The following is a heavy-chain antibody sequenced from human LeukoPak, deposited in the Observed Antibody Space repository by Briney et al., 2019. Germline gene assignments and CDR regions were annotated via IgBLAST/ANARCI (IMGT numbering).Heavy chain of an antibody. V-gene: IGHV3-48*01. Sequence: PGGSLRLSCAASGFTFSGYSMKWVRQAPGKGLEWVSYISDSSSTIYYADSVKGRFTISRDNAKNSLYLQMNSLRAEDTAVYYCAIPAAGYYYMDVWGKGTTVTVSS. CDR1: GFTFSGYS. CDR3: AIPAAGYYYMDV. D-gene: IGHD2-2*01. CDR2: ISDSSSTI. J-gene: IGHJ6*03.